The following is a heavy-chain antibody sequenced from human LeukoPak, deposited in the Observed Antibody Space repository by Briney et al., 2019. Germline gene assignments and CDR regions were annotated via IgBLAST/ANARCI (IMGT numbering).Heavy chain of an antibody. D-gene: IGHD4-23*01. Sequence: GGSLRLSCAASGFTFSSYGMSWVRQAPGKGLEWVSAISGSGGSTYYADSVKGRFTISRDNSKNTLYLQMNSLRAEDTAVYYCAKDPVAYGGNFPGYFDYWGQGTLVTVSS. CDR2: ISGSGGST. CDR1: GFTFSSYG. V-gene: IGHV3-23*01. CDR3: AKDPVAYGGNFPGYFDY. J-gene: IGHJ4*02.